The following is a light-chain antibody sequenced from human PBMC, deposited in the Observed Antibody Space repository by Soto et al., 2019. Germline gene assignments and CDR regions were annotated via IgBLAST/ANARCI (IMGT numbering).Light chain of an antibody. CDR1: QSISSY. CDR3: QQSYSTLRT. V-gene: IGKV1-39*01. CDR2: AAS. Sequence: DIQMTQSPSSLSASVGDRVTITCRASQSISSYLNWYQQKPGKAPKLLIYAASSLQSGVPSRFSGSGSGTDFTLTISSLQPEDSATYYCQQSYSTLRTLGQGTKVDIK. J-gene: IGKJ1*01.